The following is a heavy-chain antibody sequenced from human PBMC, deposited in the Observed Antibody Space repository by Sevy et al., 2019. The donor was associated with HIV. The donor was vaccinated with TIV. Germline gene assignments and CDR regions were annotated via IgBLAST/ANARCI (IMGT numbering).Heavy chain of an antibody. V-gene: IGHV3-33*03. Sequence: GGSLRLSCEASGFNFRSYDMHWVRQAPGKGLEWVAIAWYDGTTKYYADSVKGRLTISRDNSKNTISLQMNSLRVEDTAIYFCAGKWVSPGPLIVNFAMDVWGQGTTVTVSS. CDR3: AGKWVSPGPLIVNFAMDV. CDR2: AWYDGTTK. CDR1: GFNFRSYD. D-gene: IGHD1-26*01. J-gene: IGHJ6*02.